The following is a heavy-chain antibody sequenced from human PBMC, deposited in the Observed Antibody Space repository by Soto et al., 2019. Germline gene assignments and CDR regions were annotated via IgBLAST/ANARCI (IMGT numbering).Heavy chain of an antibody. D-gene: IGHD4-4*01. CDR2: INWDGRIT. CDR1: GFIFDDFT. CDR3: ALAGYDSNYYAVTPLSAGHF. V-gene: IGHV3-43*01. Sequence: EVQLVESGGTVIQPGGSLRLSCAASGFIFDDFTMHWVRLLPGKGLQWVSYINWDGRITMYADSVKGRFTISRDNAKNSLYLQMNSLRAEDTAVYYCALAGYDSNYYAVTPLSAGHFWGQGTLVTVSS. J-gene: IGHJ4*02.